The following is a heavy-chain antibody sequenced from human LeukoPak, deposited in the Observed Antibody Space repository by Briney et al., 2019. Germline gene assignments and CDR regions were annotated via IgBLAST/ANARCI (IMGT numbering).Heavy chain of an antibody. CDR2: IGNNGGGI. CDR1: GFTFSTYT. V-gene: IGHV3-23*01. CDR3: ARDTVVVPAPVLSGGMDV. J-gene: IGHJ6*02. Sequence: GGSLRLSCAASGFTFSTYTMYWVRHPPGKRLEWVSIIGNNGGGIHYADSVKGRFTISRDSFKNALYLQMNSLRSEDTAVYYCARDTVVVPAPVLSGGMDVWGQGTTVTVSS. D-gene: IGHD2-2*01.